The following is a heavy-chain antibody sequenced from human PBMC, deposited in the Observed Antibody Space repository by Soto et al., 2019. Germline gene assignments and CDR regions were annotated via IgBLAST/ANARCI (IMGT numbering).Heavy chain of an antibody. CDR3: ARGRYGDY. CDR2: ISAHNGNT. J-gene: IGHJ4*02. CDR1: GYAFTTYG. Sequence: QVHLVQSGAEVKKPGASVKVSCKGSGYAFTTYGITWVRQAPGQGLERMGWISAHNGNTNYAQKLQGRVTVTRDKSTSTAYMELRSLISDDTAVYYCARGRYGDYWGQGDLVTVSS. V-gene: IGHV1-18*01. D-gene: IGHD1-1*01.